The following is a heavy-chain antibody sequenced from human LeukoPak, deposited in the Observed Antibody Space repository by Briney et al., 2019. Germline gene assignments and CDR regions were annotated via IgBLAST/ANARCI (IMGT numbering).Heavy chain of an antibody. J-gene: IGHJ4*02. CDR3: ARDGIGSGWYGSIDY. CDR1: GGTFSSYA. CDR2: IIPIFGTA. Sequence: GASVKVSCKASGGTFSSYAISWVLQAPGQGLEWMGGIIPIFGTANYAQKFQGRVTITADESTSTAYMELSSLRSEDTAVYYCARDGIGSGWYGSIDYWGQGTLVTVSS. V-gene: IGHV1-69*13. D-gene: IGHD6-19*01.